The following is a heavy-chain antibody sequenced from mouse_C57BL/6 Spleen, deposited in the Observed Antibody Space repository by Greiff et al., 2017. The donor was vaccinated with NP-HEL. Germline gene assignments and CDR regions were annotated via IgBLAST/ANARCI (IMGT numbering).Heavy chain of an antibody. Sequence: VQLQQSGAELVKPGASVKISCKASGYAFRSYWMNWVKQRPGKGLEWIGQIYPGDGDTNYNGKFKGKATLTAAKSSSTAYMQLSSLTSEDSAVYFCARGGDYYGPVAMDYWGQGTSVTVAS. CDR1: GYAFRSYW. CDR2: IYPGDGDT. J-gene: IGHJ4*01. D-gene: IGHD1-2*01. V-gene: IGHV1-80*01. CDR3: ARGGDYYGPVAMDY.